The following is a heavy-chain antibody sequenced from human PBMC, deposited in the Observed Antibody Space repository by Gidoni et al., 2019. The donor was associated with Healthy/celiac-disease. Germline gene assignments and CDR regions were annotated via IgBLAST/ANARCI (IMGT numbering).Heavy chain of an antibody. V-gene: IGHV3-23*01. Sequence: EVQLLESGGGLLQPGVSLRLSGAASGCTCSSYAMSWVRQAPGKGLEWVSAISGSGGSTYYAFSVKGRFTISRDNSQNTLYLQMNSLRAEDTAVYYCAKASEWGSSPIRHPIDYWGQGTLVTVSS. CDR2: ISGSGGST. D-gene: IGHD1-26*01. CDR1: GCTCSSYA. CDR3: AKASEWGSSPIRHPIDY. J-gene: IGHJ4*02.